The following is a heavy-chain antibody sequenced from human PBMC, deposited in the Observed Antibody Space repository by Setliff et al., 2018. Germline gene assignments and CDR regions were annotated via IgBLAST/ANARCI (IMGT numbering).Heavy chain of an antibody. D-gene: IGHD2-15*01. CDR2: ISGSDGST. CDR3: ARTAGSSSASGFDY. CDR1: GFTFSSYA. V-gene: IGHV3-23*01. Sequence: PGGSLRLSCAASGFTFSSYAMSWVRQAPGKGLEWVSAISGSDGSTYYADSVKGRFTISRDNSKNTLYLQMNSLRAEDTAVYYCARTAGSSSASGFDYWGQGTLVTVSS. J-gene: IGHJ4*02.